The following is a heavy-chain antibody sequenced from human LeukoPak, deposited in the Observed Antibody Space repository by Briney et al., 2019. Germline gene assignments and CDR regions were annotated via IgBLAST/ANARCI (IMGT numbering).Heavy chain of an antibody. CDR1: GVTLTSTG. J-gene: IGHJ5*02. V-gene: IGHV3-30*02. CDR3: AKVTMGDIWFDP. CDR2: MHYDGRNV. Sequence: PGGSLRLSYAMSGVTLTSTGMHWVRQAPGKGLEWVAFMHYDGRNVLYADSVKGRFTISTDNSKNMVYLQMSSLRAEDTAVYYCAKVTMGDIWFDPWGQRTLVTVSS.